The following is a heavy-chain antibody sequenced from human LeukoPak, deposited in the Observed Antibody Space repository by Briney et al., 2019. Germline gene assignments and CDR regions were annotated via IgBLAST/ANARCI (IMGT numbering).Heavy chain of an antibody. CDR3: ARDGTDYHNAFDI. CDR2: ISSSSSYI. D-gene: IGHD4-11*01. J-gene: IGHJ3*02. CDR1: GFSFSFYE. Sequence: GGSLRLSCEASGFSFSFYEMNWVRQAPGKGLEWVSSISSSSSYIYYADSVKGRFTISRDNAKNSLYLQMNSLRAEDTAVYYCARDGTDYHNAFDIWGQGTMVTVSS. V-gene: IGHV3-21*01.